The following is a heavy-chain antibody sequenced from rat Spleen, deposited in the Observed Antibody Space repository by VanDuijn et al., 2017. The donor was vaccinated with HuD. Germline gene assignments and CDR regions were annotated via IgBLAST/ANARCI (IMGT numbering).Heavy chain of an antibody. J-gene: IGHJ2*01. CDR3: TRGRSGDGYYFDY. V-gene: IGHV2S12*01. Sequence: QVQLKESGPGLVQPSQTLSLTCTVSGFSLTSDGVSWVRQPPGKGLEWIAAVSSGGNTYYDSTLKSRLSISRDTSKSQVFLKMNSLQTEATAIYFCTRGRSGDGYYFDYWGQGVMVTVSS. D-gene: IGHD1-1*01. CDR2: VSSGGNT. CDR1: GFSLTSDG.